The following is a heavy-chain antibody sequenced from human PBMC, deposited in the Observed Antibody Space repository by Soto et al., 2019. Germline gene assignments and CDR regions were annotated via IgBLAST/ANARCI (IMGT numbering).Heavy chain of an antibody. D-gene: IGHD3-3*01. Sequence: SETLSLTCTVSGGSISSSSYYWGWIRQPPGKGLEWIGSIYYSGSTYYNPSLKTRVTISVDTYKNQLSLKLSAVTAADTAGYYGARWKRRITIFGVVRTRPYDAFDLWGQGTMVTVSS. CDR3: ARWKRRITIFGVVRTRPYDAFDL. J-gene: IGHJ3*01. CDR1: GGSISSSSYY. CDR2: IYYSGST. V-gene: IGHV4-39*01.